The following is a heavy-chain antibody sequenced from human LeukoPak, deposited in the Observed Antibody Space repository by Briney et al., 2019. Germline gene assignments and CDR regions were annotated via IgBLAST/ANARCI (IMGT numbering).Heavy chain of an antibody. V-gene: IGHV1-46*01. J-gene: IGHJ4*02. CDR1: GYTFTNYY. D-gene: IGHD3-16*01. Sequence: GASVKVSCKASGYTFTNYYIHWVRQAPGQGLEWTGITNPSGGSTSYAQKFQGRVTMTRDTSTSTVYMELSSLRSEDTAVYYCAREGPYSDSPRSRFDYWGQGTLVTVSS. CDR2: TNPSGGST. CDR3: AREGPYSDSPRSRFDY.